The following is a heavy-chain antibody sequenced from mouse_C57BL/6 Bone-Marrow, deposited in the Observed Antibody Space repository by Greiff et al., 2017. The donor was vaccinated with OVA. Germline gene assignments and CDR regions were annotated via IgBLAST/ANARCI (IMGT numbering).Heavy chain of an antibody. CDR2: FHPYNDDT. V-gene: IGHV1-47*01. D-gene: IGHD1-1*01. Sequence: VKLQESGAELVKPGASVKMSCKASGYTFTTYPIEWMKQNHGKSLEWIGNFHPYNDDTKYNEKFKGKATLTVEKSSSTVYLELSRLTSDDSAVYYCARGGSSYWYFDVWGTGTTVTVSS. J-gene: IGHJ1*03. CDR1: GYTFTTYP. CDR3: ARGGSSYWYFDV.